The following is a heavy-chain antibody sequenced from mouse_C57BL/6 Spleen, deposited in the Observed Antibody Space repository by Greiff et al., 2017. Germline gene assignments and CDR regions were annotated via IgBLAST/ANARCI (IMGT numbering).Heavy chain of an antibody. V-gene: IGHV1-69*01. D-gene: IGHD1-1*01. J-gene: IGHJ4*01. CDR2: IDPSDSYT. CDR1: GYTFTSYW. Sequence: QVQLQQPGAELVMPGASVKLSCKASGYTFTSYWMHWVKQRPGQGLEWIGEIDPSDSYTNYNQKFKGKSTLTVDKSSSTAYMQLSSLTSEDSAVYYCARRHTTVVSYAMDYWGQGTSVTVSS. CDR3: ARRHTTVVSYAMDY.